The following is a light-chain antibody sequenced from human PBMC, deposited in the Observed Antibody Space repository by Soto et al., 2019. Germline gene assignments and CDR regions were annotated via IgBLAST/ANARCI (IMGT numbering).Light chain of an antibody. CDR2: DVS. V-gene: IGKV1-5*01. CDR3: QQYDTYYT. Sequence: DIQMTQSPSTLSASVGDRVTITCRASQSVSNWLAWYQQKPGKAPTLLIYDVSRLETGVPSRFSGSGSGTEFTLTINSLQPEDFATYFCQQYDTYYTFGQRTMVDVK. CDR1: QSVSNW. J-gene: IGKJ1*01.